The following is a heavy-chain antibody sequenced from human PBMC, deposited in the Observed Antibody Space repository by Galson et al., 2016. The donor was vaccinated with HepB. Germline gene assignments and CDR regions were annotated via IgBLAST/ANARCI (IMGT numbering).Heavy chain of an antibody. CDR3: AISYLLGHGFGS. V-gene: IGHV6-1*01. Sequence: CAISGDSVSSNSAGWYWIRQSPSRGLEWRGRTYYRAQWHFDYAESVKSRITINPDTSKNQFSLHLNSVTPVDSAIYDCAISYLLGHGFGSWGQGTLVTVSS. D-gene: IGHD7-27*01. CDR2: TYYRAQWHF. CDR1: GDSVSSNSAG. J-gene: IGHJ4*02.